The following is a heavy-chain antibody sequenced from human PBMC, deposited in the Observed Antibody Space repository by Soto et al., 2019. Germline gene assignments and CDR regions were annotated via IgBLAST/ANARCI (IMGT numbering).Heavy chain of an antibody. CDR3: ARVSSGHYLYYYYYGMDV. Sequence: PSETLSLTXTVSGGSISSYYWSWIRQPPGKGLEWIGYIYYSGSTNYNPSLKSRVTISVDTSKNQFSLKLSSVTAADTAVYYCARVSSGHYLYYYYYGMDVWGQGTTVTVSS. CDR2: IYYSGST. J-gene: IGHJ6*02. V-gene: IGHV4-59*01. CDR1: GGSISSYY. D-gene: IGHD3-22*01.